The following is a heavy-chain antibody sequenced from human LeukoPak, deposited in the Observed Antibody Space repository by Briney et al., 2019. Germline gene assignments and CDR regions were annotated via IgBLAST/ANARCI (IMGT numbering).Heavy chain of an antibody. CDR3: ARVPTVTFFDY. CDR2: IYYSGST. Sequence: SETLSLTCTVSGGSRSSSSYYWGWIRQPPGKGLEWIGSIYYSGSTYQNPSLKSRVTISVDTSKNQFSLKLSSVTAADTAVYYCARVPTVTFFDYWGQGTLVTVSS. J-gene: IGHJ4*02. D-gene: IGHD4-17*01. V-gene: IGHV4-39*07. CDR1: GGSRSSSSYY.